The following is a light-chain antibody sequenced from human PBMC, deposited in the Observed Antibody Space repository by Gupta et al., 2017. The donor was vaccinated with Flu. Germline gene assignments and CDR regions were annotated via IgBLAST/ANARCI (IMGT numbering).Light chain of an antibody. Sequence: PSSLSASVGDRVTITCRASQDISSYVAWYQQKSGKGPKLLIYAASSLQSGVPSRFSGSGSGTVFTLTISSLQPEDFATYYCQKNNSAPLTFGGGTKVEIK. CDR2: AAS. CDR1: QDISSY. J-gene: IGKJ4*01. CDR3: QKNNSAPLT. V-gene: IGKV1-27*01.